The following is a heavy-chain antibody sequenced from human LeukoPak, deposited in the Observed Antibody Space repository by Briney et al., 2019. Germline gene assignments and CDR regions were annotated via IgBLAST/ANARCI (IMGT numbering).Heavy chain of an antibody. Sequence: GRSLRLSCAASGFTFSSYGMHWVRQAPGKGLEWVAVISYDGSNKYYADSVKGRFTISRDNSKNTLYLQMNSLRAEDTAVYYCAKPTWIQLWLYYFDCWGQGTLVTVSS. J-gene: IGHJ4*02. V-gene: IGHV3-30*18. D-gene: IGHD5-18*01. CDR1: GFTFSSYG. CDR2: ISYDGSNK. CDR3: AKPTWIQLWLYYFDC.